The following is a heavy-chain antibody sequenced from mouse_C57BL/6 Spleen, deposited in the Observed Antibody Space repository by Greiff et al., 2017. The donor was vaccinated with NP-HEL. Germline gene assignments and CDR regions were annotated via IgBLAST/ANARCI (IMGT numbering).Heavy chain of an antibody. D-gene: IGHD1-1*01. CDR2: IDPSDSET. Sequence: QVQLQQPGAELVRPGSSVKLSCKASGYTFTSYWMHWVKQRPIQGLEWIGNIDPSDSETHYNQKFKDKATLTVDKSSSSAYMQLSSLTSEDSAVYYCASRGNYGSFDYWGQGTTLTVSS. J-gene: IGHJ2*01. CDR1: GYTFTSYW. V-gene: IGHV1-52*01. CDR3: ASRGNYGSFDY.